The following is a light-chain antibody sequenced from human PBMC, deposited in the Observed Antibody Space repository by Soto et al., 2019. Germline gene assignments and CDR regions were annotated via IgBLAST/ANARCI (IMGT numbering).Light chain of an antibody. V-gene: IGKV1-5*01. CDR2: DAS. J-gene: IGKJ4*01. CDR3: QQYNSYTLT. CDR1: QTISSW. Sequence: DIQMTQSPSTLSAYVGDRVTITCRASQTISSWLDWYQQKPGKAPKLLIHDASSLQSGVPSRFSGSGFGTEFSLTISSLQPDDFATYYCQQYNSYTLTFGGGTKVEMK.